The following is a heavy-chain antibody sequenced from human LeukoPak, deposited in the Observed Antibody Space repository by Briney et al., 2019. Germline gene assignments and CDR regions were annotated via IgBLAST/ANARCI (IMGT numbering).Heavy chain of an antibody. V-gene: IGHV3-23*01. CDR2: IGGSGDST. D-gene: IGHD3-9*01. Sequence: GGSLRLSCAASGFTFSSYAMSWVRQAPGKGLEWVSAIGGSGDSTYYADSVTGRFTISRDNSKNTLYLQMNSLRAEDTALYYCAKLPTGYPNWFDPWGQGTLVTVSS. J-gene: IGHJ5*02. CDR3: AKLPTGYPNWFDP. CDR1: GFTFSSYA.